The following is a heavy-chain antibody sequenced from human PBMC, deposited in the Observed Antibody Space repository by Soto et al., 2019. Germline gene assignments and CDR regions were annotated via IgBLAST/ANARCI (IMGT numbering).Heavy chain of an antibody. D-gene: IGHD6-6*01. CDR3: ARGYRIAANHRYYYYYGMDV. CDR1: GGSISSGGYY. V-gene: IGHV4-31*03. J-gene: IGHJ6*02. CDR2: IYYSGST. Sequence: SETLSLTCTVSGGSISSGGYYWSWIRQHPGKGLEWIGYIYYSGSTYYNPSLKSRVTISVDTSKNQFSLKLSSVTAADTAVYYCARGYRIAANHRYYYYYGMDVWGQGTTVTV.